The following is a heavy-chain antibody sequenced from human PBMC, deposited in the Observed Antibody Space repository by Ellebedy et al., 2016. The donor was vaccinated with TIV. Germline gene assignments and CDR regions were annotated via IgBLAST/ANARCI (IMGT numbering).Heavy chain of an antibody. Sequence: GGSLRLSCAASGFSFRSSWMSWVRQAPGKGLEWVVNIYPDGSAQYYVDSVKGRFTISRDNAKNSLFLQMNSLRVEDTAVYYCAKRGSYGDYAVQVNSWFDRWGRGTLVTVAS. J-gene: IGHJ5*02. CDR3: AKRGSYGDYAVQVNSWFDR. CDR1: GFSFRSSW. CDR2: IYPDGSAQ. V-gene: IGHV3-7*01. D-gene: IGHD4-17*01.